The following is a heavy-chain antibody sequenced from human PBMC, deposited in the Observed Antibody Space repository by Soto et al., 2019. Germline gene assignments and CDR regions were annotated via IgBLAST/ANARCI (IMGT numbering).Heavy chain of an antibody. D-gene: IGHD6-6*01. CDR1: GGTFSSYA. Sequence: QVQLVQSGAEVKKPGSSVKVSCKASGGTFSSYAISWVRQAPGQGLAWMGGIIAIFGTANYAQKLQGRVTNTADKSKSLAQRDLSSQRSEDTAVYFRARGKKSIAARYQEKSDAFDIWGQGTMVTVSS. CDR2: IIAIFGTA. CDR3: ARGKKSIAARYQEKSDAFDI. V-gene: IGHV1-69*06. J-gene: IGHJ3*02.